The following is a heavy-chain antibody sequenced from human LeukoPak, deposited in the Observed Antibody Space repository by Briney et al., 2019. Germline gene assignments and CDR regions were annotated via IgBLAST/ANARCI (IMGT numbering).Heavy chain of an antibody. CDR1: GYTFTSYC. CDR3: ARGGRWELPRPYAFDI. V-gene: IGHV1-18*01. D-gene: IGHD1-26*01. Sequence: ASVKVSCKASGYTFTSYCISWVRQAPGQGLEWMGWISVYNGHTNYAQKFQGRVTMTTDTSTSTAYMELRSLRSDDTAVYYCARGGRWELPRPYAFDIWGKGTMVTVSS. CDR2: ISVYNGHT. J-gene: IGHJ3*02.